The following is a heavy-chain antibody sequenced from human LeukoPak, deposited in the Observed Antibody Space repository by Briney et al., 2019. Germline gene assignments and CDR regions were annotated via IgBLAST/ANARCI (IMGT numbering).Heavy chain of an antibody. J-gene: IGHJ3*02. D-gene: IGHD4-17*01. CDR1: GFTFSSYE. Sequence: GGSLRLSCAASGFTFSSYEMNWVRQAPGKGLEWVSYISSSGSTIYYADSVKGRFTISRDNAKNSLYLQMNSLRAEDTAVYYCARENYGDYVLKADAFDIWGQGTMVTVSS. V-gene: IGHV3-48*03. CDR2: ISSSGSTI. CDR3: ARENYGDYVLKADAFDI.